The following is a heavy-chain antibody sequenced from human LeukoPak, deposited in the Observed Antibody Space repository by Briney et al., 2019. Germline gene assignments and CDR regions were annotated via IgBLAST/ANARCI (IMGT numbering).Heavy chain of an antibody. D-gene: IGHD3-10*01. CDR1: GYTLTELS. J-gene: IGHJ6*03. CDR2: FDPEDGET. CDR3: ATDPPITMVRGVIKDYYYYYMDV. V-gene: IGHV1-24*01. Sequence: ASVKVSCKVSGYTLTELSMHWVRQAPGKGLEWMGGFDPEDGETIYAQKFQGRVTMTEDTYKDTAYMELSSLRSEDTAVYYCATDPPITMVRGVIKDYYYYYMDVWGKGTTVTVSS.